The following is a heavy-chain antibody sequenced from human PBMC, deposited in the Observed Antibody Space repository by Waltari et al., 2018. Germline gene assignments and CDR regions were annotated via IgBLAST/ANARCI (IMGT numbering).Heavy chain of an antibody. Sequence: QVQLQQWGAGLLKPSETLSLTCAVYGGSFSGYYRSWIRQPPGKGLEWIGEINHSGSTNYNPSLKSRVTISVDTSKNQFSLKLSSVTAADTAVYYCARVRRPRGGGYFDYWGQGTLVTVSS. CDR2: INHSGST. CDR1: GGSFSGYY. V-gene: IGHV4-34*01. CDR3: ARVRRPRGGGYFDY. D-gene: IGHD2-21*01. J-gene: IGHJ4*02.